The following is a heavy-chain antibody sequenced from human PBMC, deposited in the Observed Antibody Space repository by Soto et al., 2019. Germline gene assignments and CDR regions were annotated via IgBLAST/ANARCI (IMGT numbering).Heavy chain of an antibody. V-gene: IGHV1-2*02. J-gene: IGHJ5*02. CDR2: INPNSGGT. CDR1: GYTFTGYY. D-gene: IGHD3-9*01. Sequence: QVQLVQSGAEVKKPGASVKVSCKASGYTFTGYYMHWVRQAPGQGLEWMGWINPNSGGTNYAQKFQGRVTMTRDTSISTAYMELSRLRSDDTAVYYCARAFALSFDWTTTPNWFDPWGQGTLVTVSS. CDR3: ARAFALSFDWTTTPNWFDP.